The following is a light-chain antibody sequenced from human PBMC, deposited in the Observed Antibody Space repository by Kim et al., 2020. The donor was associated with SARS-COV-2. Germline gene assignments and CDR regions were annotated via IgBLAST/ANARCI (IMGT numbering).Light chain of an antibody. CDR1: QGISSY. V-gene: IGKV1-9*01. Sequence: DIQLTQSPSFLSASVGDRVTITCRASQGISSYLAWYQQKPGKAPKLLIYAASTVQSGVPSRFSGSGSGTEFTLTNSSLQAEDFATYYCQQRNSYHLVTFRPRTKVDIK. CDR2: AAS. CDR3: QQRNSYHLVT. J-gene: IGKJ3*01.